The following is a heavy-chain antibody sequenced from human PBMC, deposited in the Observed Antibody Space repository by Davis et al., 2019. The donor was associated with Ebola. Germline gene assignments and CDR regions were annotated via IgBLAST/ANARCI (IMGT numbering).Heavy chain of an antibody. V-gene: IGHV2-5*02. CDR3: AHRRGGDYDPYYYGMDV. J-gene: IGHJ6*02. Sequence: SGPTLVKPPQTLTLTCTFSGFSLSTSGVGVGWIRQPPGKALEWLALIYWDDDKRYSPSLKSRLTITKETSKSQVVLTMTNMDPVDTATYYCAHRRGGDYDPYYYGMDVWGQGTTVTVSS. CDR2: IYWDDDK. CDR1: GFSLSTSGVG. D-gene: IGHD4-17*01.